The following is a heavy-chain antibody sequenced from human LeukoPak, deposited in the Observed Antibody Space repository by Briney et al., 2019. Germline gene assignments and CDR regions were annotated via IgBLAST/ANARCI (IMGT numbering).Heavy chain of an antibody. Sequence: GGSLRLSCEASGFTVSSNYMSWVRQAPGKGLEWVSVIYSGGSTYYADSVKGRFTISRDNSKNTLYLQMNGLRAEDTAVYYCARDQGIAARRFDYWGQGTLVTVSS. CDR2: IYSGGST. J-gene: IGHJ4*02. CDR1: GFTVSSNY. D-gene: IGHD6-6*01. CDR3: ARDQGIAARRFDY. V-gene: IGHV3-66*01.